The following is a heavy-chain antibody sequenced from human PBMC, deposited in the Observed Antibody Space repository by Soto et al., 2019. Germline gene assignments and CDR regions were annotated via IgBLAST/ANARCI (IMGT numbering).Heavy chain of an antibody. V-gene: IGHV4-39*01. CDR1: GGSISSSSYY. CDR3: ATLWFGEGNY. J-gene: IGHJ4*02. D-gene: IGHD3-10*01. Sequence: QLQLQESGPGLVKPSETLSLTCTVSGGSISSSSYYWGWIRQPPGKGLEWIGSIYYSGSTYYNPSLKSRVTISVATSRNQFSLKLSSVTAADTAVYYCATLWFGEGNYWGQGTLVTVSS. CDR2: IYYSGST.